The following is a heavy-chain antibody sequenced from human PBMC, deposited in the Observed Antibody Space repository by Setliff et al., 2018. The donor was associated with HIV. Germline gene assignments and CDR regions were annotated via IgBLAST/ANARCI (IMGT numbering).Heavy chain of an antibody. CDR1: GGSISSSSYY. V-gene: IGHV4-39*07. CDR2: IYYSGST. J-gene: IGHJ4*02. D-gene: IGHD2-21*02. CDR3: ARGVPLLPPHY. Sequence: SETLSLTCTVSGGSISSSSYYWGWIRQPPGKGLEWIGSIYYSGSTYYNPSLKSRVTISVDTSKNQLSLKLSSVTAADTAVYYCARGVPLLPPHYWGQGTLVTVSS.